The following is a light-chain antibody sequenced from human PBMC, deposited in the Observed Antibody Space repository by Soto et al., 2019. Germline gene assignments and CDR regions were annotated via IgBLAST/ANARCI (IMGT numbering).Light chain of an antibody. Sequence: DIHMTHSPSSLSASVLYRVTITFLSIQGISNYLAWYQQKPGKVPKLLIYAASTLQSGVPSRFSGSGSGTDFTLTISSLQPEDVATYYCQKYNSAPLALTFGGGTKVDIK. CDR1: QGISNY. J-gene: IGKJ4*01. V-gene: IGKV1-27*01. CDR2: AAS. CDR3: QKYNSAPLALT.